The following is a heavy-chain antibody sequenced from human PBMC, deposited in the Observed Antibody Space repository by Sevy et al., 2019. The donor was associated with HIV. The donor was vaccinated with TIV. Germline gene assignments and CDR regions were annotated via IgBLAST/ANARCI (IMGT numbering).Heavy chain of an antibody. J-gene: IGHJ4*02. Sequence: SQTISLTCAISGDTVSSDSAAWNWIRQSPARGLEWLGRTYYRSTWHKDYATTLNSRLTINPDTSKNQFSLQLKSVTPEDTAVYYCARDHNFVLDFWGQGILVTVSS. D-gene: IGHD1-20*01. CDR2: TYYRSTWHK. V-gene: IGHV6-1*01. CDR1: GDTVSSDSAA. CDR3: ARDHNFVLDF.